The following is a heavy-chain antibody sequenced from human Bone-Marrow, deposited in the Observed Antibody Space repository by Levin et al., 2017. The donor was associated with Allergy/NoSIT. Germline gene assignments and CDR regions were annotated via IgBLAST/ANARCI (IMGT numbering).Heavy chain of an antibody. CDR3: ARGSYYGSGSPYKWFDP. D-gene: IGHD3-10*01. J-gene: IGHJ5*02. CDR2: IIPIFGTA. V-gene: IGHV1-69*06. Sequence: KISCKASGGTFSSYAISWVRQAPGQGLEWLGGIIPIFGTANYAQKFQGRVTITADKSTSTAYMELSSLRSEDTAVYYCARGSYYGSGSPYKWFDPWGQGTLVTVSS. CDR1: GGTFSSYA.